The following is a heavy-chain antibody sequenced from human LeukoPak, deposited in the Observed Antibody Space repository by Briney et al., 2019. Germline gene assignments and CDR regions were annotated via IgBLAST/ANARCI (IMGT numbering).Heavy chain of an antibody. D-gene: IGHD2/OR15-2a*01. CDR2: IYSGGST. V-gene: IGHV3-53*01. CDR1: EFTVSSNY. CDR3: ARGLNRAFNY. J-gene: IGHJ4*02. Sequence: PGGSLRLSCAASEFTVSSNYMSWVRQAPGKGLEWVSVIYSGGSTDYADSVKGRYTISRDNSKNTLYLQMNSLRAEDTAVYYCARGLNRAFNYWGQGTLVTVSS.